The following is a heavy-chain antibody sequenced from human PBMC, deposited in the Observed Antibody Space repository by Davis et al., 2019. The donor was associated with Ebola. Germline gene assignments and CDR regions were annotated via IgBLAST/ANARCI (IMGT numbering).Heavy chain of an antibody. V-gene: IGHV3-11*06. CDR3: AAADIVVVVDGTSYPHAFDT. Sequence: GESLKISCAASGFTFSDYYMSWIRQAPGKGLEWVSYISSDSDYIYYADSMKGRFTISRDNAKNSLFLQMNSLRAEDTAVYYCAAADIVVVVDGTSYPHAFDTWGQGTVVTVSS. D-gene: IGHD2-15*01. J-gene: IGHJ3*02. CDR1: GFTFSDYY. CDR2: ISSDSDYI.